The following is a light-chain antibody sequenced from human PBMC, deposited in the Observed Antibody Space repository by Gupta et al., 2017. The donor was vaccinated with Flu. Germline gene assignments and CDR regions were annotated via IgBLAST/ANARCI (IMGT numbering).Light chain of an antibody. CDR1: SSDVGGYNY. Sequence: VTISCTGTSSDVGGYNYVSWYQQHPGKAPKLMIFEVTKRPSGVPDRFSGSKSGNTASLTVSGLQAEDEADYYCSSYAGSNNHVVFGGGTKLTV. V-gene: IGLV2-8*01. CDR3: SSYAGSNNHVV. J-gene: IGLJ2*01. CDR2: EVT.